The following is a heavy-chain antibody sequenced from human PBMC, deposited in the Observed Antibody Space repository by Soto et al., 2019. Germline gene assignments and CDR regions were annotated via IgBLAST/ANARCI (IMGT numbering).Heavy chain of an antibody. Sequence: GGSLRLSCAASGFTFSNAWMSWVRQAPGKGLEWVGRIKSKTDGGTTDYAAPVKGRFTISRDDSKNTLYLQMNSLKTEDTAVYYCTTFWGSRGYWYFDLWGRGTLVTVSS. CDR3: TTFWGSRGYWYFDL. D-gene: IGHD7-27*01. CDR1: GFTFSNAW. V-gene: IGHV3-15*01. J-gene: IGHJ2*01. CDR2: IKSKTDGGTT.